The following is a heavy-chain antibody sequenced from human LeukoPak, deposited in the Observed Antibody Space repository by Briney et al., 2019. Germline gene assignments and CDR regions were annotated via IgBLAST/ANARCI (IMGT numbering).Heavy chain of an antibody. CDR3: AKETLYSSSWYPLDY. V-gene: IGHV3-23*01. CDR1: GFTFSSYA. D-gene: IGHD6-13*01. J-gene: IGHJ4*02. Sequence: SGGSLRLSCAASGFTFSSYAVSWVRQAPGKGLEWVSAISGSGGSTYYADSVKGRFTIARDNSKNTLYLQMNSLRAEDTAVYYCAKETLYSSSWYPLDYWGQGTLVTVSS. CDR2: ISGSGGST.